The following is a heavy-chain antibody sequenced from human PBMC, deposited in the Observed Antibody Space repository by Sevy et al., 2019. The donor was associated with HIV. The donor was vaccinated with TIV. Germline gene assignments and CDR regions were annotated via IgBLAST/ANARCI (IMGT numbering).Heavy chain of an antibody. V-gene: IGHV3-7*01. CDR2: MKQDGSEK. CDR3: VREGLGGFSYSLDC. D-gene: IGHD5-18*01. CDR1: GFTFSAYW. J-gene: IGHJ4*02. Sequence: GGSLRLSCVASGFTFSAYWMTWVRQAPGKGLEWVATMKQDGSEKYYVDSVKGRFTISRDNAKYSLYLQMNSLRAEETAVYYCVREGLGGFSYSLDCWGQGTLVTVSS.